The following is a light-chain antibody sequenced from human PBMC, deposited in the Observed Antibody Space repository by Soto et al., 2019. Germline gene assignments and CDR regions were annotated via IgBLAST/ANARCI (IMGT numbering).Light chain of an antibody. V-gene: IGLV2-14*01. J-gene: IGLJ7*01. CDR1: ISDFVIYNY. CDR3: ASKTTSSTVL. CDR2: GVS. Sequence: QSVLTQPASVSGSPGQSITISCTGTISDFVIYNYVSWYQQHPGKAPKLMLYGVSNRPSGVSNRFSGSKSGNTASLTISGLQAEDEADYYCASKTTSSTVLFGGGTQLTVL.